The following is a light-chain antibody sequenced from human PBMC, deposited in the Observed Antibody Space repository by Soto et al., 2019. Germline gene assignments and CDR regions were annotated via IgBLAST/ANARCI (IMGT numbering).Light chain of an antibody. CDR1: SSDIGAYDY. Sequence: QSALTQPASVSGSPGQSITISCTGTSSDIGAYDYVSWYQQYPGKVPSLIIYEVIFRPSGVSSRFSGSKSGNTASLTISGLHTEDEADYYCGSYANATLIFGGGTKLTVL. J-gene: IGLJ2*01. CDR3: GSYANATLI. CDR2: EVI. V-gene: IGLV2-14*01.